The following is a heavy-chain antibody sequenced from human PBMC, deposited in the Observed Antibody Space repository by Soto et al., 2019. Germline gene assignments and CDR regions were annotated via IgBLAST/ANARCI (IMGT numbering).Heavy chain of an antibody. J-gene: IGHJ4*02. V-gene: IGHV4-30-4*01. CDR3: ATMGTPATGLYFFDY. CDR2: ISYSGST. D-gene: IGHD2-15*01. Sequence: SETLSLTCTVSGGSISSGNYYWSWIRQPPGKGLEWIGFISYSGSTYYSTSLKSRVTISVDTSKSQFSLNLSFVTAAGTSVYYCATMGTPATGLYFFDYWGQGSLVTVSS. CDR1: GGSISSGNYY.